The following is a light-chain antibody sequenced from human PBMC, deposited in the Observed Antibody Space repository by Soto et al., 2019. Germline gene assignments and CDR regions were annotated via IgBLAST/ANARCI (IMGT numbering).Light chain of an antibody. CDR2: ANT. J-gene: IGLJ2*01. CDR3: QSYDGSLNSVI. CDR1: SSNIGANYD. V-gene: IGLV1-40*01. Sequence: QSVLTQPPSVSGAPGQRVTISCTGSSSNIGANYDVHWYHHLPGTAPKLLIYANTNRPSGVSDRFSCSKSVTSAALAITGLQAEDEGDFYCQSYDGSLNSVIFGGGTKVTVL.